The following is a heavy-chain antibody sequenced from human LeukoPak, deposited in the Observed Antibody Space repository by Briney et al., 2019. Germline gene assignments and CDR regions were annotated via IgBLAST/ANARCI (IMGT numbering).Heavy chain of an antibody. D-gene: IGHD3-10*01. V-gene: IGHV4-59*08. Sequence: SETLSLTCTVSGGSTTSSYWSWIRQPPGKGLEWIGYIYYSGSTNYNPSLKSRVTISVDTSKNQFPLKLSSVTAADTAVYYCARHRWQGRPGFDYWGQGTLVTVSS. CDR2: IYYSGST. J-gene: IGHJ4*02. CDR3: ARHRWQGRPGFDY. CDR1: GGSTTSSY.